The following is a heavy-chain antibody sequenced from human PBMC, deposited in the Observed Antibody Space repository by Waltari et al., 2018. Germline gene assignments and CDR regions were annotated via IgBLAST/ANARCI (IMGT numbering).Heavy chain of an antibody. J-gene: IGHJ4*02. D-gene: IGHD1-26*01. CDR2: IRQDGSET. V-gene: IGHV3-7*03. Sequence: EVQLVESGGGLVQPGGSLRLSCEVSGFTFSTYWVSWVRQTPGKGREWVANIRQDGSETHYVESVKGRFTISRDNSRNSLYLQMNSLRVEDTALYYCARDKIVGPTIFDSWGQGTLVTVSS. CDR1: GFTFSTYW. CDR3: ARDKIVGPTIFDS.